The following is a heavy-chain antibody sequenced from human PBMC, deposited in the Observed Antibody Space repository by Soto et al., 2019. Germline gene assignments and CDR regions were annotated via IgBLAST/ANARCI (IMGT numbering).Heavy chain of an antibody. CDR3: ARGYCTNGVCYRNRAFDI. V-gene: IGHV4-31*03. CDR2: IYYSGST. Sequence: SETLSLTCTVSGGSISSGGYYWSWIRQHPGKGLEWIGYIYYSGSTYYNPSLKSRVTISVDTSKNQFSLKLSSVTAADTAVYYCARGYCTNGVCYRNRAFDIWGQGTMVTVSS. CDR1: GGSISSGGYY. D-gene: IGHD2-8*01. J-gene: IGHJ3*02.